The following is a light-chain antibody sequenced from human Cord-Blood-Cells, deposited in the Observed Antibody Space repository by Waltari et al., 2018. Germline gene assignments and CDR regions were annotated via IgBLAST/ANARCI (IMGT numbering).Light chain of an antibody. CDR2: QDS. V-gene: IGLV3-1*01. CDR3: QAWDSSTSWV. J-gene: IGLJ3*02. Sequence: SSELTQPPSVSVSPGQTASITCSGDKLGDKYACWYQQKPGQSPVLVIYQDSKRPSGIPERFSGSNSGNTATLTISGTQARDEADYYCQAWDSSTSWVFGGGTKLTVL. CDR1: KLGDKY.